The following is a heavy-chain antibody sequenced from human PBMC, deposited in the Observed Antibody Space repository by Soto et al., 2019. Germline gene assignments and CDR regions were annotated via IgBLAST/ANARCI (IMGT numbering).Heavy chain of an antibody. D-gene: IGHD3-10*01. CDR3: ARGALSFGESGFDC. Sequence: EVQLVESGGGLVQPGGSLRLSCAASGFTVGSNHMTWVRQAPGKGLEWVSVIYTGGETYYLDSVKCRFTISRHNSRNTLYLQMNNLRAEDTAMYYCARGALSFGESGFDCWGPGTLVTVSS. V-gene: IGHV3-53*04. J-gene: IGHJ4*02. CDR1: GFTVGSNH. CDR2: IYTGGET.